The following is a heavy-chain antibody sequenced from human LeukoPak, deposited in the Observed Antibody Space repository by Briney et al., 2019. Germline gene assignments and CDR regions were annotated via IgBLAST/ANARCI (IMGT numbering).Heavy chain of an antibody. V-gene: IGHV4-31*03. D-gene: IGHD2-2*02. Sequence: SETLSLTCTVSGGSISSGGYYWSWIRQHPGKGLEWIGCIYYSGSTYYNPSLKSRVTISVDTSKNQFSLKLSSVTAADTAVYYCARTDCSSTSCYNGYWGQGTLVTVSS. CDR3: ARTDCSSTSCYNGY. J-gene: IGHJ4*02. CDR2: IYYSGST. CDR1: GGSISSGGYY.